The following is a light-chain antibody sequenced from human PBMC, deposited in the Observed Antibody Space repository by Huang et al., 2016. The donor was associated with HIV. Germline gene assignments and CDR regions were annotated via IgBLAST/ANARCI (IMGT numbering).Light chain of an antibody. CDR1: QSLLHSDGKTY. V-gene: IGKV2-29*02. Sequence: DIVMTQTPLSLSVTPGQPATISCKSSQSLLHSDGKTYLYWYLQKPGQSPQLLIHEVSSRFSGVADRFSGSGSGTDFTLKTSRVEAEDVGLYYCMQGTHLPPAFGQGTKVEIK. CDR2: EVS. CDR3: MQGTHLPPA. J-gene: IGKJ1*01.